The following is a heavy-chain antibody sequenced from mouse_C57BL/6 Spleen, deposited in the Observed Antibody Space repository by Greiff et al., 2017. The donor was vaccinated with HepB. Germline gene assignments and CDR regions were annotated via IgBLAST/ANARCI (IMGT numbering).Heavy chain of an antibody. V-gene: IGHV7-1*01. CDR2: SRNKANDYTT. J-gene: IGHJ2*01. CDR1: GFTFSDFY. Sequence: EVKLMESGGGLVQSGRSLRLSCATSGFTFSDFYMEWVRQAPGKGLEWIAASRNKANDYTTEYSASVKGRFIVSRDTSQSILYLQMNALRAEDTAIYYCARDANDSYPFDYWGQGTTLTVSS. D-gene: IGHD2-3*01. CDR3: ARDANDSYPFDY.